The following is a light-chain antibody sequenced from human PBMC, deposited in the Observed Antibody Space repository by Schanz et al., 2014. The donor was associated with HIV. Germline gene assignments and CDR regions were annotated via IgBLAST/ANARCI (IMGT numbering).Light chain of an antibody. CDR3: SSYTRTSTPV. CDR2: DVS. Sequence: QSALAQPASVSGSPGQSITISCTGTSSDLGGYNYVSWYQRHPGKAPKLMIYDVSNRPSGVSNRFSGSKSGNTASLTISGLQAEDEADYYCSSYTRTSTPVFGGGTKLTVL. J-gene: IGLJ2*01. CDR1: SSDLGGYNY. V-gene: IGLV2-14*03.